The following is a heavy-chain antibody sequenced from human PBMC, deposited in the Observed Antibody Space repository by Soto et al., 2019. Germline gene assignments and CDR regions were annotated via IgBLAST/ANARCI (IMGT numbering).Heavy chain of an antibody. V-gene: IGHV1-69*13. Sequence: ASVKVSCKSSGYIFKNYAVTWLRQAPGQGLEWMGGIIPVFGTPDYSQKFRGRVTITADESTSTVYMELRSLTSEDTAVYYCASHLYDYVWGSYRHWGQGTLVTVSS. J-gene: IGHJ4*02. D-gene: IGHD3-16*02. CDR3: ASHLYDYVWGSYRH. CDR1: GYIFKNYA. CDR2: IIPVFGTP.